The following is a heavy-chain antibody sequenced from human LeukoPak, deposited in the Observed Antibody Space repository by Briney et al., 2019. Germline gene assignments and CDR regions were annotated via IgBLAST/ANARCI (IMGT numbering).Heavy chain of an antibody. CDR3: ARGAHCSSTSCYSDYYYMDV. J-gene: IGHJ6*03. CDR2: ISYDGSNK. D-gene: IGHD2-2*01. CDR1: GFTFSNYG. V-gene: IGHV3-30*03. Sequence: GGSLRLSCAASGFTFSNYGMHWVRQAPGKGLEWVSIISYDGSNKYYADSVKGRFTISRDNSKNTLYLQMNSLRAEDTAVYYCARGAHCSSTSCYSDYYYMDVWGKGTTVTVSS.